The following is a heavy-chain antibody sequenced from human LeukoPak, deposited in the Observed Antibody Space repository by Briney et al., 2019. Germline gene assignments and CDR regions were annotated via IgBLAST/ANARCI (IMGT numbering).Heavy chain of an antibody. Sequence: PGGSLRLSCAASGFTFSSYEMNWVRQAPGKGLEWVSAISGSGGSTYYADSVKGRFTISRDNSKNTLYLQMNSLRAEDTAVYYCAKGGSITIFLNWFDPWGQGTLVTVSS. CDR1: GFTFSSYE. CDR2: ISGSGGST. D-gene: IGHD3-3*01. CDR3: AKGGSITIFLNWFDP. V-gene: IGHV3-23*01. J-gene: IGHJ5*02.